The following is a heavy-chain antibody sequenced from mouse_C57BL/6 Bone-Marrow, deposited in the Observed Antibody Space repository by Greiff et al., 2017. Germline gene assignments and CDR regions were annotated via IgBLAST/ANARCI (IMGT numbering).Heavy chain of an antibody. V-gene: IGHV1-55*01. CDR1: GYTFTSYW. Sequence: QVQLQQPGAELVKPGASVKMSCKASGYTFTSYWITWVKQRPGQGLEWIGDIYPGSGSTNYNEKFKSKATLTVDTSSSTAYMQLSSLTSEDSAVYYCARREDNITTVVAFDYWGQGTTLTVSS. CDR3: ARREDNITTVVAFDY. J-gene: IGHJ2*01. D-gene: IGHD1-1*01. CDR2: IYPGSGST.